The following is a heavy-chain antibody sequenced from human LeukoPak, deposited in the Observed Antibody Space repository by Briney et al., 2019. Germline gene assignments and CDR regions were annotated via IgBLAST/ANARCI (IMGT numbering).Heavy chain of an antibody. CDR1: GFAFNTYA. D-gene: IGHD4-17*01. J-gene: IGHJ4*02. CDR2: IWHDGSHK. V-gene: IGHV3-33*01. Sequence: GRSLRLSCAASGFAFNTYAMHWVRQAPGQGLEWVALIWHDGSHKFYSNSVRGQFTISRDNSKNTVSLQMNNLRPEDTAVYYCARGFASGDYGADWGQGTLVTVSS. CDR3: ARGFASGDYGAD.